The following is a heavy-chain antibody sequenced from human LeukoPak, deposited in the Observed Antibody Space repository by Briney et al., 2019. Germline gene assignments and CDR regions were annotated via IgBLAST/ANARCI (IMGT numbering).Heavy chain of an antibody. CDR3: AKGPTARPFYYYYIDV. Sequence: QPGGSLRLSCAASGFTFSSYGMHWVRQAPGKGLEWEAFIRYDGSNKYYADSVKGRFTISRDNSKNTLYLQMNSLRAEDTAVYYCAKGPTARPFYYYYIDVWGKGTTVTVSS. V-gene: IGHV3-30*02. D-gene: IGHD6-6*01. CDR1: GFTFSSYG. CDR2: IRYDGSNK. J-gene: IGHJ6*03.